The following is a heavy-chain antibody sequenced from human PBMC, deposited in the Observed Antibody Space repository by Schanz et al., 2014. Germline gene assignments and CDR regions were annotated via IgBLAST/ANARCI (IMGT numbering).Heavy chain of an antibody. J-gene: IGHJ4*02. Sequence: QVQLVDSGGGLVQPGGSLRLSCTASGFPFSDYFMAWIRQPPGRGLEWVSYIGNGGVTIYYADSVKGRFTISRDNSKNSLYLQMNSLRVEDTAVYYCARGGPAYYFDDWGQGTLVTVSS. CDR1: GFPFSDYF. CDR3: ARGGPAYYFDD. V-gene: IGHV3-11*04. CDR2: IGNGGVTI.